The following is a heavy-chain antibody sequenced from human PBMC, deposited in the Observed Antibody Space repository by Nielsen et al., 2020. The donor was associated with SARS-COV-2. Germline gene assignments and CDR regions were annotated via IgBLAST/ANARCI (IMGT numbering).Heavy chain of an antibody. CDR1: GFTFSTYA. J-gene: IGHJ4*02. V-gene: IGHV3-30-3*01. D-gene: IGHD3-3*01. CDR2: ISYDESEK. Sequence: GESLKISCAASGFTFSTYAMHWVRQAPGKGLEWVAVISYDESEKYFADSVKGRFTISRDNSKNTLYLHMNSLRAEDTAVYHCAKDVWSGAHQIGPDYWGQGTLVTVSS. CDR3: AKDVWSGAHQIGPDY.